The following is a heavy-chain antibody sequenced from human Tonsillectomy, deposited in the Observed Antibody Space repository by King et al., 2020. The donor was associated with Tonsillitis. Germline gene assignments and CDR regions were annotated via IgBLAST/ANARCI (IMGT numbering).Heavy chain of an antibody. CDR2: INSDGSST. Sequence: VQLVESGGGLVQPGGSLRLSCAASGFTFSSYWMHWVRQAPGKGLVWVSRINSDGSSTSYADSVKGRFTISRDNAKNTLYLQMNSLRAGDTAVYYWASAPPPSGSLRYFDYWGQGTLVTVSS. J-gene: IGHJ4*02. V-gene: IGHV3-74*01. D-gene: IGHD6-19*01. CDR3: ASAPPPSGSLRYFDY. CDR1: GFTFSSYW.